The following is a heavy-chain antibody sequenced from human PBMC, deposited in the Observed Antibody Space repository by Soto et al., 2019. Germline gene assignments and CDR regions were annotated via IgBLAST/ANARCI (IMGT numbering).Heavy chain of an antibody. D-gene: IGHD2-15*01. CDR1: GVSISSSSYY. Sequence: SETMSLTCTLRGVSISSSSYYWAWISQPPGKRLEWIGSIYYSGSTYYNPSLKSRVTISVDTSKNQFSLKLSSVTAADTAVYYCARLMFPPPYIVLVVAATHAPFDIWGQGTMVT. J-gene: IGHJ3*02. V-gene: IGHV4-39*01. CDR3: ARLMFPPPYIVLVVAATHAPFDI. CDR2: IYYSGST.